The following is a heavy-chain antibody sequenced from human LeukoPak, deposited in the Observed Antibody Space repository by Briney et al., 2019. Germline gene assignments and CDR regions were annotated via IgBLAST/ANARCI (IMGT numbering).Heavy chain of an antibody. CDR2: IYYSGST. V-gene: IGHV4-59*12. J-gene: IGHJ6*03. D-gene: IGHD2-2*01. CDR3: AREVVVVPAAMLYYYYMDV. CDR1: GGSISSYY. Sequence: SETLSLTCTVSGGSISSYYWSWIRQPPGKGLEWIGYIYYSGSTNYNPSLKSRVTISVDTPKNQFSLKLSSVTAADTAVYYCAREVVVVPAAMLYYYYMDVWGKGTTVTISS.